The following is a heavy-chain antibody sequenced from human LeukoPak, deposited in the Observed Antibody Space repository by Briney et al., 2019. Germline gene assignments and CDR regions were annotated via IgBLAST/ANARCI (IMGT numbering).Heavy chain of an antibody. V-gene: IGHV3-53*01. J-gene: IGHJ3*02. D-gene: IGHD2-2*01. CDR3: AREYCTSTSCRSDAFDI. CDR2: IYGGGST. CDR1: GFTVSSNY. Sequence: GGSLRLSCAASGFTVSSNYMSWVRQAPGKGLEWVSVIYGGGSTYYAESVKGRFTNSRDNSKNTLYHQMITLRAEDTAVYYWAREYCTSTSCRSDAFDIWGQGTMVTVSS.